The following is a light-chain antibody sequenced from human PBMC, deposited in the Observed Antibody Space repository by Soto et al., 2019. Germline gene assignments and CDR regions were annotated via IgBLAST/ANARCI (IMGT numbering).Light chain of an antibody. CDR3: LPRCKSVS. CDR2: DAS. CDR1: QSVSSY. J-gene: IGKJ4*01. V-gene: IGKV3-11*01. Sequence: VLSLSPATRSASLGERATLSCRASQSVSSYLAWYQQKPGQAPRLLIYDASNRATGIPDRFSGSGSGTDFTLTTGSLEPEDFAVYCCLPRCKSVSFAGGTKVDI.